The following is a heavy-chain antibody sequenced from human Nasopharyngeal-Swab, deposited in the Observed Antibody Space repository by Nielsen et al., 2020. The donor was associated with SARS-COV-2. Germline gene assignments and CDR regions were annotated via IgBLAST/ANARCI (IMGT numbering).Heavy chain of an antibody. D-gene: IGHD3-16*01. J-gene: IGHJ4*02. CDR1: GFTVSSNY. V-gene: IGHV3-53*01. CDR3: ARGGGDDYVWGSYNYYFDY. Sequence: GGSLRLSCAASGFTVSSNYMSWVRQAPGNGLEWVSVIYSGGSTYYADSVKGRFTISRDNSKNTLYLQMNSLRAEDTAVYYCARGGGDDYVWGSYNYYFDYWGQGTLVTVSS. CDR2: IYSGGST.